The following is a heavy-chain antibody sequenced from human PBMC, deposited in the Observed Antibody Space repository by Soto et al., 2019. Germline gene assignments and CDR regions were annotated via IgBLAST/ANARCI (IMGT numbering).Heavy chain of an antibody. CDR3: AKSNTYCSGGSCSEYFQN. CDR2: ISGSGGST. V-gene: IGHV3-23*01. Sequence: GGSLRLSCAASGFTFSSYAVSWVRQAPGKGLEWVSAISGSGGSTYYADSVKGRFTISRDNSKNTLYLQMNSLRAEDTAVYCCAKSNTYCSGGSCSEYFQNWGQGTLVTVSS. CDR1: GFTFSSYA. D-gene: IGHD2-15*01. J-gene: IGHJ1*01.